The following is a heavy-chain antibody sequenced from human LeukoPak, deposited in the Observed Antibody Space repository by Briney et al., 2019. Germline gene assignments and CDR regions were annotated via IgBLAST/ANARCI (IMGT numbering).Heavy chain of an antibody. D-gene: IGHD4-17*01. J-gene: IGHJ4*02. Sequence: GGSLRLSCAASGFTFSSYAMSWVRQAPGKGLEWVSAISGSGGSTYHADSVKGRFTISRDNSKNTLYLQMNSRRAEDTTVYYCARVKRFTTVTPDYWGEGTLVTVSS. CDR1: GFTFSSYA. CDR2: ISGSGGST. V-gene: IGHV3-23*01. CDR3: ARVKRFTTVTPDY.